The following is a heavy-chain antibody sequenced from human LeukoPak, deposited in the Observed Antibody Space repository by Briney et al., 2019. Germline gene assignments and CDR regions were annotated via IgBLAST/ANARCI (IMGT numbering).Heavy chain of an antibody. CDR1: GFTFSDYA. J-gene: IGHJ4*02. CDR3: ASNGENSGTFLQFDC. V-gene: IGHV3-66*02. D-gene: IGHD1-26*01. Sequence: GGSLRLSCAASGFTFSDYAMSWVRQTPGKGLEWVSVVYSGGNTYYTDSVKGRFTISRDNSKNTLYLQMNSLRAEDTAVYFCASNGENSGTFLQFDCWGQGTLVTVSS. CDR2: VYSGGNT.